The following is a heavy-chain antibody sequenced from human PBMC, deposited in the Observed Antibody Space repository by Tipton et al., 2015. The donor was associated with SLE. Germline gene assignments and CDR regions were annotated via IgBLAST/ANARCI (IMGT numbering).Heavy chain of an antibody. V-gene: IGHV3-9*03. CDR2: ISWNSGSI. D-gene: IGHD5-12*01. Sequence: SLRLSCAASGFTFDDYAMHWVRQAPGKGLEWVSGISWNSGSIGYADSVKGRFTISRDNAKNSLYLQMNSLRAEDMALYYCAKGRYSNIWFPSFDYWGQGTLITASS. J-gene: IGHJ4*02. CDR1: GFTFDDYA. CDR3: AKGRYSNIWFPSFDY.